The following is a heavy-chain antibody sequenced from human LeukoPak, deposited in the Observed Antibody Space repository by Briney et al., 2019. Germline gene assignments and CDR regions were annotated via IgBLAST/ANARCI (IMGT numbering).Heavy chain of an antibody. CDR3: ARAGLRFLEWNYFDY. D-gene: IGHD3-3*01. V-gene: IGHV1-69*13. CDR1: GGTFSSYA. CDR2: IIPIFGTA. Sequence: ASVKVSCKASGGTFSSYAISWVRQAPGRGLEWMGGIIPIFGTANYAQKFQGRVTITADESTSTAYMELSSLRSEDTAVYYCARAGLRFLEWNYFDYWGQGTLVTVSS. J-gene: IGHJ4*02.